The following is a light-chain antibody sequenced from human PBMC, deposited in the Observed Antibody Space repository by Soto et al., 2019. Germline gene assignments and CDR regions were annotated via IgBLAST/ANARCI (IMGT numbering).Light chain of an antibody. Sequence: DIQMTQSPSSLSASVGDRVTITCRASQSISSYLNWYQQKPGKAPKLLLSGASSLQSGVPSRFSGSGSVTGFTLTISSLQPEDFATYYCQQSYNAPYTFGQGTKLEIK. V-gene: IGKV1-39*01. CDR3: QQSYNAPYT. CDR2: GAS. CDR1: QSISSY. J-gene: IGKJ2*01.